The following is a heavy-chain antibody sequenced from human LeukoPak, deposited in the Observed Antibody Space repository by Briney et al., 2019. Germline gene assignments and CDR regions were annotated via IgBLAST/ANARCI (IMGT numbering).Heavy chain of an antibody. V-gene: IGHV4-59*01. D-gene: IGHD4/OR15-4a*01. CDR1: RGSISHYY. Sequence: SETLSLTCTVSRGSISHYYWSWIRQPPGKGLEWIGYIYYSGTTNYNPSLKSRFTISVDTSKNQFSLKLNSVTAADTAVYYCAREDPRTKVPEGMDVWGQGTTVTVSS. CDR2: IYYSGTT. CDR3: AREDPRTKVPEGMDV. J-gene: IGHJ6*02.